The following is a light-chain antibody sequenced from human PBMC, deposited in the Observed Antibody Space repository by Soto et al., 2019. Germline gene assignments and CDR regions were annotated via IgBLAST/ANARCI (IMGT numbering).Light chain of an antibody. J-gene: IGKJ1*01. CDR2: GAS. Sequence: EIVMTQSPATLSVSPGERATLSCRASQNVSNHLAWYQQKPGQAPRLLIYGASTRATGIPARFSGSGSGTEFTLTISSLQSEDFAVYYCQQYGNWPPWTFGQGTKVEIK. V-gene: IGKV3-15*01. CDR1: QNVSNH. CDR3: QQYGNWPPWT.